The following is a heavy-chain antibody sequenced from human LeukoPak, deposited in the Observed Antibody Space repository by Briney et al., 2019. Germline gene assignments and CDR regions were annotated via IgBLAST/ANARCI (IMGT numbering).Heavy chain of an antibody. V-gene: IGHV3-23*01. CDR3: ARGFGSYGQDY. CDR1: GFRFSSYA. D-gene: IGHD1-26*01. CDR2: ISGSGVST. J-gene: IGHJ4*02. Sequence: GGSLRLACAASGFRFSSYAMSWVRQAPGKGLEWVSAISGSGVSTYYADSVKGRFTISRDNAKNSLYLQMNSLRAEDTAVYYCARGFGSYGQDYWGQGTLVTVSS.